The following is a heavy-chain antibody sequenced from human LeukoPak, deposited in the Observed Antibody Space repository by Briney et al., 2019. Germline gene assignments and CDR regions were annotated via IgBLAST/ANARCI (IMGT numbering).Heavy chain of an antibody. J-gene: IGHJ4*02. Sequence: GGSLRLSCVASGFTFSFYWMTWVRQAPGKGLEWVANILPDGSQKYYVDSVKGRFTISRDNPKNSLYLQINSLRAEDTAVYYCGRLAHNAWYAIDYWGQGTLVTVSS. CDR2: ILPDGSQK. D-gene: IGHD6-13*01. CDR1: GFTFSFYW. V-gene: IGHV3-7*01. CDR3: GRLAHNAWYAIDY.